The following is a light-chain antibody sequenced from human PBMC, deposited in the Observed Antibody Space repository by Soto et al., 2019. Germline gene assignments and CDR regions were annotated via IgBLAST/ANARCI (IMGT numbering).Light chain of an antibody. CDR1: QTIAMY. CDR3: QQSFTTPHT. V-gene: IGKV1-39*01. Sequence: DIQMTQSPSSLSASVGDRVTITCRASQTIAMYVNWYQQKPGKAPKPLIYTTSSLQSGVPPRFSGSGSETDFTLTISSLQPEDSATYYCQQSFTTPHTFGQGTKVEIK. J-gene: IGKJ2*01. CDR2: TTS.